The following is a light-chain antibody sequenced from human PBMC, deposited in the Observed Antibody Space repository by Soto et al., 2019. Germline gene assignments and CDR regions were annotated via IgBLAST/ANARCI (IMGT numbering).Light chain of an antibody. V-gene: IGKV3-20*01. CDR3: HQYRTSPLT. CDR2: GAS. CDR1: QSVSSSY. Sequence: IVLTQSPGILSLSPGERATLSCRASQSVSSSYLARYHHKPGQAPRLFIYGASSRATGIPDRFSGSGSGTDFTLTTIRREREDFSVYICHQYRTSPLTFGQGTRLEIK. J-gene: IGKJ5*01.